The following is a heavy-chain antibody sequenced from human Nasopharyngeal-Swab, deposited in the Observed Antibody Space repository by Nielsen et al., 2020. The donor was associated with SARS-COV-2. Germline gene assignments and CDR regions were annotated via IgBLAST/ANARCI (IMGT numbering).Heavy chain of an antibody. CDR1: GFTFSHYF. V-gene: IGHV1-46*01. D-gene: IGHD6-13*01. CDR3: ASEPGGMTAPGRHFDP. J-gene: IGHJ5*02. Sequence: ASVKVSCKASGFTFSHYFMHWVRQAPGQGLEWMGVITPSGGATNYARKFRGRVTMTRDPSTSTLYLDLSSLRSEDTAVYFCASEPGGMTAPGRHFDPWGQGTLVTVYS. CDR2: ITPSGGAT.